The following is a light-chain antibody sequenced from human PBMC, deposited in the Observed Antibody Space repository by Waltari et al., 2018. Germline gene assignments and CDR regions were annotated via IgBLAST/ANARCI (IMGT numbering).Light chain of an antibody. V-gene: IGLV2-23*01. J-gene: IGLJ2*01. Sequence: QSALTQPASVFGSPGQSITISCTGTSSDVGIYNLVSWYQQHPGNAPKLMIYEGSKGPSGVSDRFAASKSGKTASLTIAVLQAEDEADYYCCSYVGRATYVVFGGGTKLTVL. CDR2: EGS. CDR3: CSYVGRATYVV. CDR1: SSDVGIYNL.